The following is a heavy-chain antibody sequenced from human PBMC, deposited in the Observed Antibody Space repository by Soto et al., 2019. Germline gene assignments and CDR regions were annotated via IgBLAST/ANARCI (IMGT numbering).Heavy chain of an antibody. D-gene: IGHD2-15*01. CDR3: ARGLRGLPESDP. CDR2: ISYDGSNK. J-gene: IGHJ5*02. V-gene: IGHV3-30-3*01. CDR1: GFTFSSYA. Sequence: PGGSLRLSCAASGFTFSSYAMHRVRQAPGKGLEWVAVISYDGSNKYYADSVKGRFTISRDNSKNTLYLQMNSLRAEDTAVYYCARGLRGLPESDPWGQGTLVTVSS.